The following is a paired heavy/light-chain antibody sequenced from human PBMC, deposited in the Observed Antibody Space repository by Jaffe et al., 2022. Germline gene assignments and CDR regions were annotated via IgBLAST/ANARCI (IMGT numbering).Light chain of an antibody. CDR1: SSNIGNNY. CDR2: DNN. J-gene: IGLJ2*01. Sequence: QSVLTQPPSVSAAPGQKVTISCSGSSSNIGNNYVSWYQQLPGTAPKLLIYDNNKRPSGIPDRFSVSKSATSATLGITGLQTGDEADYYCGTWDSSLSIVVFGGGTKLTVL. V-gene: IGLV1-51*01. CDR3: GTWDSSLSIVV.
Heavy chain of an antibody. V-gene: IGHV1-46*03. CDR2: INPSGVST. CDR1: GYTFTSYY. CDR3: ARGDYSNRNYYFYYMDV. Sequence: QVHLVQSGAEVKKPGTSLKVSCMASGYTFTSYYIHWVRQAPGQGLEWVGMINPSGVSTDFAQKFQGRVTMTRDTSTSTVYMELSSLRSEDTAVYYCARGDYSNRNYYFYYMDVWGKGTTVTVSS. J-gene: IGHJ6*03. D-gene: IGHD4-4*01.